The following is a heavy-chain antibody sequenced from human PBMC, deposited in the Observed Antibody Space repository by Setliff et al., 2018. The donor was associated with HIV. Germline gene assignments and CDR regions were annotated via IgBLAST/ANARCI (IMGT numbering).Heavy chain of an antibody. CDR2: INRDGSEK. D-gene: IGHD3-16*01. V-gene: IGHV3-7*02. CDR3: ASTPFYDYVWGTVLREGAYYGMDV. CDR1: GFTFSTDW. Sequence: PGGSLRLSCAASGFTFSTDWMSWVRQAPGKGLEWLANINRDGSEKYYVDSVKGRFTISRDNAKNSLYLEMNSLRAEDTAVYYCASTPFYDYVWGTVLREGAYYGMDVWGQGTTVTVSS. J-gene: IGHJ6*02.